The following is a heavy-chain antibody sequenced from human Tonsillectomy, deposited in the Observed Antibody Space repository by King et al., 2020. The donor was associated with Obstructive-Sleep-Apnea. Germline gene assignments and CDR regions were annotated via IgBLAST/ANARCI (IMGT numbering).Heavy chain of an antibody. D-gene: IGHD3-10*01. J-gene: IGHJ3*02. CDR1: GGSISSGGYY. V-gene: IGHV4-31*03. Sequence: VQLQESGPGLVKPSQTLSLTCTVSGGSISSGGYYWSWIRQHPGKGLEWIGYIYYSVSTYYNPSLKSRVTISVDTSKNQFSLKLSSVTAADTAVYYCGRDGDYYGSPYRGPFFDIWGQGTMVTVSS. CDR3: GRDGDYYGSPYRGPFFDI. CDR2: IYYSVST.